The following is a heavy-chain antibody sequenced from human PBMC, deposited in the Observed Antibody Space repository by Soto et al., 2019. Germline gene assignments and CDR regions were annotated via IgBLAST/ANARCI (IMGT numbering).Heavy chain of an antibody. CDR2: VSHDGRNT. D-gene: IGHD6-19*01. CDR3: AKGGRQWLVTSDFNY. Sequence: VQLVESGGGVVQPGRSLRLSCAASGFTFSDYAMHWVRQAPGKGLEWVAVVSHDGRNTHYADSVKGRFTISRDSSKNTVSREMTSLRAEEPAVYYCAKGGRQWLVTSDFNYWGQGALVTVSS. J-gene: IGHJ4*02. V-gene: IGHV3-30*18. CDR1: GFTFSDYA.